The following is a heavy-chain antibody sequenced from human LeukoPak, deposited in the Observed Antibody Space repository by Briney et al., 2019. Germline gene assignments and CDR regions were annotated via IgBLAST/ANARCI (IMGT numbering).Heavy chain of an antibody. CDR3: ARGYYYMDV. CDR2: ISYSGSP. CDR1: SGSISGYY. Sequence: SETLSLTCTVSSGSISGYYWNWIRQPPGKGLEWIGYISYSGSPTYNSSLKSRVTISLDTSKSQFSLKLSSMTAADTAVYYCARGYYYMDVWGKGTTVTVSS. V-gene: IGHV4-59*01. J-gene: IGHJ6*03.